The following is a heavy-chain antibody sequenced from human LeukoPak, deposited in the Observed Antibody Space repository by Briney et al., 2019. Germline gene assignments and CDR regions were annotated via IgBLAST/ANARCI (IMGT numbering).Heavy chain of an antibody. V-gene: IGHV3-64D*09. Sequence: GGSLILSCSASGFTFSSYALHWVRRAPGKGLEYVSVISSNGGSTYYADSVKGRFTISRDNSKNTLYLQMSSLRAEDTAVYYCVKDLQRGGGYWGQGTLVTVSS. CDR1: GFTFSSYA. CDR3: VKDLQRGGGY. D-gene: IGHD3-16*01. J-gene: IGHJ4*02. CDR2: ISSNGGST.